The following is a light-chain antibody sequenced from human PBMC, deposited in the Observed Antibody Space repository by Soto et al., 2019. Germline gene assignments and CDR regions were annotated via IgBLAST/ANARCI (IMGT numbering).Light chain of an antibody. J-gene: IGKJ1*01. V-gene: IGKV3-20*01. Sequence: EIVLTQSPGTLSLSPGERATLSCRASQSVSGSYLAWYQQKPGQAPRLLIYGASSRATGIPGRFSGSGSGTDFTLTISRLEPEDFAVYFCQHYDTSLWTFGQGTKVELK. CDR2: GAS. CDR3: QHYDTSLWT. CDR1: QSVSGSY.